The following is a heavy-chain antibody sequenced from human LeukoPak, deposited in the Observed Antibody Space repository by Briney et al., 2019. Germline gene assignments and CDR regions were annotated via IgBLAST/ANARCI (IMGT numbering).Heavy chain of an antibody. CDR3: AKHSGSWYADQNDY. J-gene: IGHJ4*02. CDR2: ISSSGSTI. D-gene: IGHD6-13*01. V-gene: IGHV3-11*01. Sequence: PGGSLRLSCAASGFTFSDYYMSWIRQAPGKGLEWVSYISSSGSTIYYADSVKGRFTISRDNAKNSLYLQMNSLRAEDTAVYYCAKHSGSWYADQNDYWGQGTLVTVSS. CDR1: GFTFSDYY.